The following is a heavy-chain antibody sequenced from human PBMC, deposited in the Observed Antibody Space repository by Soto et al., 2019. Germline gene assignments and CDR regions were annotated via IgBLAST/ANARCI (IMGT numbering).Heavy chain of an antibody. V-gene: IGHV3-13*01. CDR2: VGTAGDT. J-gene: IGHJ6*02. Sequence: EVQLVESGGGLVQPGGSLRLSCAASRFTFSSYDMHWVRQATGKGLEWVSAVGTAGDTYYPGSVKGRFTISRENAKNSLYLQMSSQRDEDTAVYYCARARPYYDIYDYYYGMDVWGQGTTDTVSS. CDR1: RFTFSSYD. D-gene: IGHD3-9*01. CDR3: ARARPYYDIYDYYYGMDV.